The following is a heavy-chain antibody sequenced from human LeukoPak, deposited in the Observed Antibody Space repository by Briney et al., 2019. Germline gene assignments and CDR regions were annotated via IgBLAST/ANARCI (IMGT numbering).Heavy chain of an antibody. J-gene: IGHJ4*02. CDR1: GFTFSSYE. CDR2: ISSSGSTI. Sequence: GGSLRLSCAASGFTFSSYEMNWVRQAPGQGLEWVSYISSSGSTIYYADSVKGRFTISRDNAKNSLYLQMNSLRAEDTAVYYCARDMGVTGGSFDYWGQGTLVTVSS. CDR3: ARDMGVTGGSFDY. V-gene: IGHV3-48*03. D-gene: IGHD3-16*01.